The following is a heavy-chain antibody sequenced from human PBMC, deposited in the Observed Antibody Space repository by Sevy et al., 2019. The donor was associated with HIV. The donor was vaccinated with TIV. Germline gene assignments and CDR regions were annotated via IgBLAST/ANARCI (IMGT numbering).Heavy chain of an antibody. CDR1: GFTFSIYV. V-gene: IGHV3-30*04. J-gene: IGHJ6*02. Sequence: QLGGSLRLSCAASGFTFSIYVIHWVRQAPGKGLEWVAVISSDGTKEYYADSVKGRFTISRDNSKNTMYLQMNSLRVEDTAVYYCARDLPSAVTDPFYYYGLAVWGQGTTVTVSS. CDR3: ARDLPSAVTDPFYYYGLAV. CDR2: ISSDGTKE. D-gene: IGHD2-21*02.